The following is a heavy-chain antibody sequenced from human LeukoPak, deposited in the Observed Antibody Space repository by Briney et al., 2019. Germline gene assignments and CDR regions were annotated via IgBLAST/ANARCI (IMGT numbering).Heavy chain of an antibody. CDR1: GFTLSTYA. V-gene: IGHV3-23*01. D-gene: IGHD5-18*01. Sequence: GGSLRLSCAASGFTLSTYAMSWVRQTPGKGLEWVAATSSSDAGTYHADSVRGRFTISRDNSKNTLYLQMDSLRAEDTATYYCATYRQIQVPFEFWGQGTLVTVSS. J-gene: IGHJ4*02. CDR3: ATYRQIQVPFEF. CDR2: TSSSDAGT.